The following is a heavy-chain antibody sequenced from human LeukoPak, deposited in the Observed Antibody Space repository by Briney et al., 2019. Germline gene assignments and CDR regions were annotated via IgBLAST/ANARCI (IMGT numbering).Heavy chain of an antibody. CDR1: GGSMNTYY. CDR2: VYSSGST. CDR3: ARGGGSGSHYNKRAHY. V-gene: IGHV4-59*01. Sequence: SETLSLTCTVSGGSMNTYYWSWIRQPPGKGLEWIGYVYSSGSTNYNPSLKSRVTISVDTSKNQFSLKLSSVTAADTAVYYCARGGGSGSHYNKRAHYWGQGTLVTVSS. J-gene: IGHJ4*02. D-gene: IGHD3-10*01.